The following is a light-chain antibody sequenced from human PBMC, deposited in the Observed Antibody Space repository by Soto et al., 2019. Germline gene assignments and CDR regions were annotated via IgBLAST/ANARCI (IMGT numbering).Light chain of an antibody. CDR1: SSDVGGYNY. CDR3: CSYVGRNNDD. Sequence: QSVLTQPASVSGSPGQSITISCTGTSSDVGGYNYVSWYQQHPGKAPKLMIYDVSNRPSVVSNRFSGSKSGNTASLTISVFQAEDGADYYCCSYVGRNNDDFGTGIKV. J-gene: IGLJ1*01. V-gene: IGLV2-14*01. CDR2: DVS.